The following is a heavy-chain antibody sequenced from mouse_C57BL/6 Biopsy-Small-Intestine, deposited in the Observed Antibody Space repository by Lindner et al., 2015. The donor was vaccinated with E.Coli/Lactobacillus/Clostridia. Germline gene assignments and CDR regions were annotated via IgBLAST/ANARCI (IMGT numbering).Heavy chain of an antibody. CDR3: ARYGNLYYCAMDY. J-gene: IGHJ4*01. Sequence: VQLQESGAELVKPGASVKLSCAASGFNIKDFYMHWVKQRTEQGLEWIGRIDPEDGKTKYAPKFQGKATITTDTSSNTAYLQLNSLTSEDTAVYYCARYGNLYYCAMDYWVKEPQSPSPQ. CDR2: IDPEDGKT. CDR1: GFNIKDFY. V-gene: IGHV14-2*01. D-gene: IGHD2-1*01.